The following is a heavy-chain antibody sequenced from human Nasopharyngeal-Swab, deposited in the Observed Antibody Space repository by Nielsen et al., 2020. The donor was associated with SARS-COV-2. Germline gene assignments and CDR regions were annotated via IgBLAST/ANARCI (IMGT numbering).Heavy chain of an antibody. D-gene: IGHD5-24*01. CDR2: IYYSGST. CDR1: GGSFSGYF. Sequence: SETLSLTCAVYGGSFSGYFWSWIRQPPGKGLEWIGYIYYSGSTNYNPSLKSRVTISVDTSKNQFSLKLSSVTAADTAVYYCARDKGDGYNSFDYWGQGTLVTVSS. CDR3: ARDKGDGYNSFDY. J-gene: IGHJ4*02. V-gene: IGHV4-59*01.